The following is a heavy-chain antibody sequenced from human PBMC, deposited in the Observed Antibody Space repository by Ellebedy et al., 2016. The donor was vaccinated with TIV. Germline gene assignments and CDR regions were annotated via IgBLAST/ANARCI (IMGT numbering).Heavy chain of an antibody. CDR3: ARHPKSSWPDFDY. J-gene: IGHJ4*02. D-gene: IGHD2-2*01. Sequence: SETLSLTXAVYGGSFSGYYWSWIRQPPGKGLEWIGEINHSGSTNYNPSLKSRVTISVDTSKNQFSLKLSSVTAADTAVYYCARHPKSSWPDFDYWGQGTLVTVSS. CDR2: INHSGST. CDR1: GGSFSGYY. V-gene: IGHV4-34*01.